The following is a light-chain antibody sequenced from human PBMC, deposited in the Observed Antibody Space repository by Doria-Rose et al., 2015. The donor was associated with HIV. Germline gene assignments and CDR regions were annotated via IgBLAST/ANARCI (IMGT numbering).Light chain of an antibody. CDR1: QSFSSTY. CDR3: HQYGTSWT. CDR2: DGS. Sequence: EIVMTQSPGTLSLSPGERATLSCRASQSFSSTYLDWYQQKPGQAPSLLIYDGSTRATGIPDRVSDSGSGTDFTLTINRLEPEDFALYYCHQYGTSWTFGQGTKVEI. J-gene: IGKJ1*01. V-gene: IGKV3-20*01.